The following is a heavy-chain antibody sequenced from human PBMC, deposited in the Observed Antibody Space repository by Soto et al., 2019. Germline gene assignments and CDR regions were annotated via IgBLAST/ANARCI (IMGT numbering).Heavy chain of an antibody. Sequence: SVKVSCKASGYTFTIYDINWVRQAPGQGLEWMGRIIPIRGIANYAQKCQGRVTITADKSTSTAYMELSSLRSEDTAVYYCARDRGAVADYNWFGPWGQGTLVTVSS. V-gene: IGHV1-69*04. CDR3: ARDRGAVADYNWFGP. CDR2: IIPIRGIA. CDR1: GYTFTIYD. J-gene: IGHJ5*02. D-gene: IGHD6-19*01.